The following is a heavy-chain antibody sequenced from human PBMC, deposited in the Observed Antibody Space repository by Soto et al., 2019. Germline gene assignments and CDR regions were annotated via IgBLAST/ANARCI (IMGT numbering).Heavy chain of an antibody. Sequence: QVQLVESGGGVVQPGRSLRLSCAASGFTFSSYGMHWVRQAPGKGLEWVAVIWYDGSNKYYADSVKGRFTISRDNSKNTLYLQMNSLRAEDTAVYYCARANTGDAAAGFYYFDYWGQGTLVTVSS. J-gene: IGHJ4*02. V-gene: IGHV3-33*01. CDR3: ARANTGDAAAGFYYFDY. D-gene: IGHD6-13*01. CDR2: IWYDGSNK. CDR1: GFTFSSYG.